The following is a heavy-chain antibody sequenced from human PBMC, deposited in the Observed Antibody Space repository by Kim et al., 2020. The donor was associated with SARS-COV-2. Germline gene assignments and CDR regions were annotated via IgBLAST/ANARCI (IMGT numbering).Heavy chain of an antibody. CDR2: INAGNGNT. Sequence: ASVKVSCKASGYTFTSYAMHWVRQAPGQRLEWMGWINAGNGNTKYSQKFQGRVTITRDTSASTAYMELSSLRSEDTAVYYCARDGNGGYCSSTSCYYYYYYMDVWGKGTTVTVSS. D-gene: IGHD2-2*01. J-gene: IGHJ6*03. CDR3: ARDGNGGYCSSTSCYYYYYYMDV. V-gene: IGHV1-3*01. CDR1: GYTFTSYA.